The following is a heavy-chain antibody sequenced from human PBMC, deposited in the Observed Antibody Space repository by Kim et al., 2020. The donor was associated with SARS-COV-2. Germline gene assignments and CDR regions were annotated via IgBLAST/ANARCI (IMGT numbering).Heavy chain of an antibody. V-gene: IGHV3-9*01. D-gene: IGHD2-15*01. J-gene: IGHJ6*02. CDR3: VKDILAGGADA. Sequence: TGYADTVRGRFSISRDIAQTSLYLKMNSLRTEDTAIYFCVKDILAGGADAWGQGTTVTVSS. CDR2: T.